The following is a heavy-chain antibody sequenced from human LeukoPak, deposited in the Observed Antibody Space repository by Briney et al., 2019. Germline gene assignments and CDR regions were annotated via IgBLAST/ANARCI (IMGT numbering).Heavy chain of an antibody. J-gene: IGHJ6*02. Sequence: SETLSLTCTVSGGSISSYYWSWIRQPPGKGLEWIGYIYYSGSTNYNPSLKSRVTISVDTSKNQFSLKLSSVTAADTAVYFCAREGGSGSYGYYYYGMDVWGQGTTITVSS. CDR3: AREGGSGSYGYYYYGMDV. CDR2: IYYSGST. D-gene: IGHD3-10*01. V-gene: IGHV4-59*01. CDR1: GGSISSYY.